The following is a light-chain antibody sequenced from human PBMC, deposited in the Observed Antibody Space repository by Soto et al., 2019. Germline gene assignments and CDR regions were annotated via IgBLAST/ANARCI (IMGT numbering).Light chain of an antibody. V-gene: IGKV3-20*01. CDR2: GAS. CDR1: QSVSSSY. Sequence: EIVLTQSPGTLSLSQGERATLSCRASQSVSSSYLAWYQQKPGQAPRLLIHGASSRATGIPDRFSGSGSGTDFTLTISRLEPEDFGVYYCQHFGPTLGFTFGQGTRLEIK. CDR3: QHFGPTLGFT. J-gene: IGKJ5*01.